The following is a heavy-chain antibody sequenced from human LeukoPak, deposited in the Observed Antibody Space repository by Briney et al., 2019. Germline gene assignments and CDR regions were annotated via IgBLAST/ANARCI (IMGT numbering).Heavy chain of an antibody. D-gene: IGHD3-22*01. CDR3: ARGFTYYDRSGYLIPFFDY. V-gene: IGHV3-48*01. J-gene: IGHJ4*02. Sequence: GGSLRLSCAASGFTFSSYSMNWVRQAPGKGLEWVSYISSSSSTIYYADSVKGRFTISRDNAKNSLYLQMNSLRAEDTAVYYCARGFTYYDRSGYLIPFFDYWGQGTLVTVSS. CDR1: GFTFSSYS. CDR2: ISSSSSTI.